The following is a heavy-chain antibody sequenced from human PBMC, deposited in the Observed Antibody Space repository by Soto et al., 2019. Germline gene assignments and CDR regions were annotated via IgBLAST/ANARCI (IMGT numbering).Heavy chain of an antibody. D-gene: IGHD6-19*01. Sequence: PGGSLRLSCAASGFTFSNYAMTWVRQAPGKGPEWISTVNNGGGGTYYADSVKGRFTISRDNAKNTLYLQMNSLRAEDTAVYYCARDPDSGGCYSVAFAIWGQGTMVTVSS. CDR2: VNNGGGGT. CDR3: ARDPDSGGCYSVAFAI. CDR1: GFTFSNYA. J-gene: IGHJ3*02. V-gene: IGHV3-23*01.